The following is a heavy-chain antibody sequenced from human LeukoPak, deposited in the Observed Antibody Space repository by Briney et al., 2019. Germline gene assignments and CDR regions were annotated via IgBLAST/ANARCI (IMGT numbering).Heavy chain of an antibody. V-gene: IGHV3-7*05. J-gene: IGHJ4*02. CDR3: ARWAEANDY. CDR2: IKEDGSEK. CDR1: GFTFSNFW. D-gene: IGHD1-26*01. Sequence: GGSLRLSCAASGFTFSNFWMSWVRQAPGKGLEWVANIKEDGSEKYYVDSLKGRFTISRDNAKNSLYLQMNSLRTEDTAVYYCARWAEANDYWGQGTLVTVSS.